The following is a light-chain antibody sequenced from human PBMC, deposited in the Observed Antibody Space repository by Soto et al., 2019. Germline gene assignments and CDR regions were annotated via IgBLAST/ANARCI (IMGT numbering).Light chain of an antibody. Sequence: QSVLTQPASVSGSPGQSITISCTGTNSDFDLYKYVSWYQQHPGKAPKLMIYQVTNRPSGVSNRFSGSKSGNTASLTISGLQAEDEADYYCSSYTSSINYVFGTGTKVTVL. CDR3: SSYTSSINYV. J-gene: IGLJ1*01. V-gene: IGLV2-14*01. CDR2: QVT. CDR1: NSDFDLYKY.